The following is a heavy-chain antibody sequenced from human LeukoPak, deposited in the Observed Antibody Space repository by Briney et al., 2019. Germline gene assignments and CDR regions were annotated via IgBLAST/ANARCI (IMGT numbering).Heavy chain of an antibody. CDR3: ARAGSGYYNDAFDI. CDR2: IYHGGST. D-gene: IGHD3-22*01. Sequence: SETLSLTCAVSGGSISSGGYSWSWIRQPPGKGLEWIGYIYHGGSTYYNPSLKSRVTISVDRSKNQFSLKLSSVTAADTAVYYCARAGSGYYNDAFDIWGQGTMVTVSS. J-gene: IGHJ3*02. CDR1: GGSISSGGYS. V-gene: IGHV4-30-2*01.